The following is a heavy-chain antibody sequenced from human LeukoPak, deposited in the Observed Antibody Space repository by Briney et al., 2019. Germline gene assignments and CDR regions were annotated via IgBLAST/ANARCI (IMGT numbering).Heavy chain of an antibody. D-gene: IGHD5-24*01. CDR3: ARLRNYAFDI. CDR2: IKQDGREK. V-gene: IGHV3-7*01. J-gene: IGHJ3*02. Sequence: GGSLSLSCAASGFPFSSYWMSWVRQAPGKGLEWVANIKQDGREKYYVDSVKGRFTISRDNAKNSLYLQVNSLRAEDTAVYYCARLRNYAFDIWGQGTMVTVSS. CDR1: GFPFSSYW.